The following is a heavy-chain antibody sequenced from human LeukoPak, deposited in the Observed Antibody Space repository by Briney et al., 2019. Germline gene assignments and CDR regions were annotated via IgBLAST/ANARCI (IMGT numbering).Heavy chain of an antibody. D-gene: IGHD2-15*01. J-gene: IGHJ4*02. V-gene: IGHV1-2*02. CDR2: INPNSGGT. Sequence: ASVKVSCKASGYTFTGYYMHWVRQAPGQGLEWMGWINPNSGGTNYAQKFQGRVTMTRDTSISTAYMELSRLRSDDTAVYYCARSLVVAGTPLFNSWGQGTLVTVSS. CDR1: GYTFTGYY. CDR3: ARSLVVAGTPLFNS.